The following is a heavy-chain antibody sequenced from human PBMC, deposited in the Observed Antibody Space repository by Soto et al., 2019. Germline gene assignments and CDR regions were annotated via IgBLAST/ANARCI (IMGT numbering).Heavy chain of an antibody. CDR2: IGPNPANT. D-gene: IGHD2-2*01. Sequence: PGGSLRLSCSASGFTFSTSGMLWVRQPPGEGLEWVSAIGPNPANTKYTDSVKGRFTISRDNSKNTVFLQMSSLRAEDTALYYCATARHCSSDACPAAEWGQGNLVTGSS. V-gene: IGHV3-23*01. J-gene: IGHJ4*02. CDR3: ATARHCSSDACPAAE. CDR1: GFTFSTSG.